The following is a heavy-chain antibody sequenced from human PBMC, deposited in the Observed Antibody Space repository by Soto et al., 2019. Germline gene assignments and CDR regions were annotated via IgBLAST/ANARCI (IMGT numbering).Heavy chain of an antibody. CDR1: GGTFSSYT. CDR2: IIPILGIA. CDR3: ASLAGTTFAAFDI. Sequence: QVQLVQSGAEVKKPGSSVKVSCKASGGTFSSYTISWVRQAPGQGLEWMGRIIPILGIANYAQKFQGRVTITADKSASTAYMELSSLSSEDTAVYYCASLAGTTFAAFDIWGQGTMVTVSS. D-gene: IGHD1-7*01. J-gene: IGHJ3*02. V-gene: IGHV1-69*02.